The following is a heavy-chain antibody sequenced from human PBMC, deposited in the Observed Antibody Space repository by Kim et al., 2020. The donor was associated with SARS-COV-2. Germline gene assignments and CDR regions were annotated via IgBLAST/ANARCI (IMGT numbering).Heavy chain of an antibody. V-gene: IGHV3-7*01. J-gene: IGHJ3*02. D-gene: IGHD6-13*01. CDR3: ARGQAAAAPGAFDI. CDR1: GFTFSSYW. CDR2: IKQDGSEK. Sequence: GGSLRLSCAASGFTFSSYWMSWVRQAPGKGLEWVANIKQDGSEKYYVDSVKGRFTISRDNAKNSLFLQMNSLRAEDTAVYYCARGQAAAAPGAFDIWGQGTMVTVSS.